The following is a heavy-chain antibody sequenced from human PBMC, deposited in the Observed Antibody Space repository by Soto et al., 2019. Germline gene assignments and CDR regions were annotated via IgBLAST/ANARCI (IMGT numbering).Heavy chain of an antibody. V-gene: IGHV4-59*08. CDR2: IYYTGIT. D-gene: IGHD3-3*01. CDR3: VRAKVGDLFRFNWFFDL. Sequence: SETLSLTCTVSGASINNYHWTWIRQPPGKGLEWIAYIYYTGITNFNPSLKSRVTISMDTSKNQFSLKLRSVTAADTAVYYCVRAKVGDLFRFNWFFDLWGRGTLVTVSS. CDR1: GASINNYH. J-gene: IGHJ2*01.